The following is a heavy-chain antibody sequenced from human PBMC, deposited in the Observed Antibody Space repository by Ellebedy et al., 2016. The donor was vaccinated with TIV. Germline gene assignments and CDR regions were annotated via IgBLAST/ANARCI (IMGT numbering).Heavy chain of an antibody. CDR1: GFTFSTYS. D-gene: IGHD2-21*01. CDR3: ATDKVNPLGY. J-gene: IGHJ4*02. V-gene: IGHV3-48*04. CDR2: ISPTSGTI. Sequence: GESLKISCVVSGFTFSTYSMNWVRQAPGKGLEWLTYISPTSGTIHYADSVKGRFTTSRDNAKNSLFLEMSSLRAEDTAVYFCATDKVNPLGYWGQGTLVTVSS.